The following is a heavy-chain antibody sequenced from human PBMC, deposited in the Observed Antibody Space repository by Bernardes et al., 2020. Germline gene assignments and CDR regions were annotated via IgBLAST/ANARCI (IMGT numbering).Heavy chain of an antibody. CDR1: GYTFTSYG. CDR3: ARSKSASLWSGYYHY. J-gene: IGHJ4*02. CDR2: ISAYNGNT. D-gene: IGHD3-3*01. V-gene: IGHV1-18*01. Sequence: ASMKVSCKASGYTFTSYGISWVRQAPGQGLEWMGWISAYNGNTNYAQKLQGRVTMTTDTSTSTAYMELRSLRSDDTAVYYCARSKSASLWSGYYHYWGQGTLVTVSS.